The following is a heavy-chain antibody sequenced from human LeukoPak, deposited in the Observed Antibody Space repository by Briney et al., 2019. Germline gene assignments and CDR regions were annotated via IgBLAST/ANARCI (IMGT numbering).Heavy chain of an antibody. D-gene: IGHD3-3*01. Sequence: GESLKISCKGSGYSFTSYWIGWVRQMPGKGLEWMGIIYPGDSDTRYSPSFQGQVTISADKSIGTAYLQWSSLKASDTAMYYCARHVTIFGVVTYYMDVWGKGTTVTVSS. CDR3: ARHVTIFGVVTYYMDV. CDR1: GYSFTSYW. J-gene: IGHJ6*03. CDR2: IYPGDSDT. V-gene: IGHV5-51*01.